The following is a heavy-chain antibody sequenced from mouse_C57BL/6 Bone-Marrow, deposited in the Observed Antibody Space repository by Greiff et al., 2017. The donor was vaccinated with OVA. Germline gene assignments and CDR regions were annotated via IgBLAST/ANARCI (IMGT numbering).Heavy chain of an antibody. D-gene: IGHD2-10*01. V-gene: IGHV1-4*01. CDR3: ARTYYGNLDY. Sequence: VQLQQSGAELARPGASVKMSCKASGYTFTSYTMHWVKQRPGQGLEWIGYINPSSGSTKYNQKFKDKATLTADKSSSTAYMQLSSLASEDSAVYYCARTYYGNLDYWGQGTTLTVSS. CDR1: GYTFTSYT. CDR2: INPSSGST. J-gene: IGHJ2*01.